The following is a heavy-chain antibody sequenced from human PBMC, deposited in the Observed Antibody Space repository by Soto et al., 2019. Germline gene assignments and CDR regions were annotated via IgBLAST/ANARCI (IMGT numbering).Heavy chain of an antibody. CDR3: ARRTVTAYPYFDY. J-gene: IGHJ4*02. Sequence: HGESLKISCKGSGYSFTNYWIAWVRQAPGKGLEWMGIIYPGDSDTRYSPSFQGQVTISADKSISTAYLHWSSLQASDTAIYYCARRTVTAYPYFDYWGQGSLVTVSS. CDR2: IYPGDSDT. V-gene: IGHV5-51*01. CDR1: GYSFTNYW. D-gene: IGHD2-21*02.